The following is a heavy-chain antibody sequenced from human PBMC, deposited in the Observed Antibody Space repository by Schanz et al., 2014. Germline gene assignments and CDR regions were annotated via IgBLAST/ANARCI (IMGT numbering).Heavy chain of an antibody. CDR3: ARDGGRDGYNLAFDV. Sequence: EVQLVESGGGLVQPGGSLRLSCAGSGFSFSGFGMHWVRQAPGKGLEWVANIKQDESERSYVDSVKGRFTISRDNAKNALYLQMNSLRAEDTAVYFCARDGGRDGYNLAFDVWGQGTLVTVSS. D-gene: IGHD5-12*01. CDR1: GFSFSGFG. V-gene: IGHV3-7*03. CDR2: IKQDESER. J-gene: IGHJ3*01.